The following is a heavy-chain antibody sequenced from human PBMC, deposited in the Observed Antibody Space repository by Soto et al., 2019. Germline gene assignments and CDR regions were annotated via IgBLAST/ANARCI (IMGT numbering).Heavy chain of an antibody. V-gene: IGHV5-51*01. CDR1: GSTFSTYW. CDR3: ARQRREASDNYFMCPMDA. CDR2: IYPDDSDT. Sequence: GESLKISCQSSGSTFSTYWVAWVRLRPGKALEWLGLIYPDDSDTRYNPSFRGQVTISAEKSSSTIFLQWSSLKASDTATYYGARQRREASDNYFMCPMDAWGQGTT. D-gene: IGHD3-10*01. J-gene: IGHJ6*01.